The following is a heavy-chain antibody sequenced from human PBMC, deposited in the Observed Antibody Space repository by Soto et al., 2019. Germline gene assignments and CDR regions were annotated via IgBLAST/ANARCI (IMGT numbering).Heavy chain of an antibody. Sequence: NPSGTLSLTCTVSGGSISSGGYSWSWIRQHPGKGLEWVGYIYYSGSTYYNPSLKSRVTISVDTSKNQFSLKLSSVTAADTAVYYCARGLNDQPFGYGGGVRYFPPWLAPWGNGTLVTVSP. CDR3: ARGLNDQPFGYGGGVRYFPPWLAP. V-gene: IGHV4-31*03. CDR2: IYYSGST. CDR1: GGSISSGGYS. D-gene: IGHD2-15*01. J-gene: IGHJ5*02.